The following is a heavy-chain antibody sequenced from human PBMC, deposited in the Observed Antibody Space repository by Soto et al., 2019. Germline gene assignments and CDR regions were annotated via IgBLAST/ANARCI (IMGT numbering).Heavy chain of an antibody. Sequence: QVQLVESGGGVVQPGRSLRLSCAASGFTFSSYGMHWVRQAPGKGLEWVAVISYDGSNKYYADSVKGRFTISRDNSMNWLYLQMNSLRAEDTAVHYCAKDLSILPDYNFWSGYYISVDFYYCMDVWGQGTTVTVSS. V-gene: IGHV3-30*18. CDR3: AKDLSILPDYNFWSGYYISVDFYYCMDV. J-gene: IGHJ6*02. CDR2: ISYDGSNK. D-gene: IGHD3-3*01. CDR1: GFTFSSYG.